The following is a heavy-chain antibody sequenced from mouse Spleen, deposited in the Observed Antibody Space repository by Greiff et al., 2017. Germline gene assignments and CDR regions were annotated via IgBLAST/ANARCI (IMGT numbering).Heavy chain of an antibody. J-gene: IGHJ1*01. CDR1: GFTFSDYY. Sequence: EVQVVESGGGLVQPGGSLKLSCATSGFTFSDYYMYWVRQTPEKRLEWVAYISNGGGSTYYPDTVKGRFTISRDNAKNTLYLQMSRLKSEDTAMYYCARQGGGNTGYFDVWGAGTTVTVSS. V-gene: IGHV5-12*02. CDR2: ISNGGGST. D-gene: IGHD2-1*01. CDR3: ARQGGGNTGYFDV.